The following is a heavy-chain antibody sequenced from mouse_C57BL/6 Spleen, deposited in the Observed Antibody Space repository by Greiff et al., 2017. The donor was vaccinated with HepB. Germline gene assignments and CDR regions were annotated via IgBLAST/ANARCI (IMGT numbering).Heavy chain of an antibody. D-gene: IGHD1-1*01. CDR2: IRNKANGYTT. V-gene: IGHV7-3*01. J-gene: IGHJ4*01. CDR1: GFTFTDYY. Sequence: EVQGVESGGGLVQPGGSLSLSCAASGFTFTDYYMSWVRQPPGKALEWLGFIRNKANGYTTEYSASVKGRFTISRDNSQSILYLQMNALRAEDSATYYCARPSMYYGSSYYAMDYWGQGTSVTVSS. CDR3: ARPSMYYGSSYYAMDY.